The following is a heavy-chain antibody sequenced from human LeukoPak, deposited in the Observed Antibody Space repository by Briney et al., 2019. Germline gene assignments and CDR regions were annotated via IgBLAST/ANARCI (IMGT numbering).Heavy chain of an antibody. CDR2: INPNSGGT. D-gene: IGHD3-22*01. CDR1: GYTFTGYY. J-gene: IGHJ4*02. CDR3: AREGGFNYYDSSGSHY. V-gene: IGHV1-2*02. Sequence: ASVKVSCKASGYTFTGYYMHWLRQAPGQGLEWMGWINPNSGGTNYAQKFQGRATMTRDTSISTAYMELSRLRSDDTAVYYCAREGGFNYYDSSGSHYWGQGTLVTVSS.